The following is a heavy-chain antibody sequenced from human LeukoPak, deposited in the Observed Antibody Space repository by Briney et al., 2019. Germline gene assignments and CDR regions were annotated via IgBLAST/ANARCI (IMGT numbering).Heavy chain of an antibody. V-gene: IGHV4-59*11. D-gene: IGHD6-13*01. Sequence: PSETLSLTCAASGGSISSHYLSWIRQPPGKGLEWVGYIYYSGSTNYNPSLKSRVTISVDTSKNQFSLKLSSVTAADTAVYYCARERRAAAAFDYWGRGNLVTVSA. CDR3: ARERRAAAAFDY. CDR2: IYYSGST. CDR1: GGSISSHY. J-gene: IGHJ4*02.